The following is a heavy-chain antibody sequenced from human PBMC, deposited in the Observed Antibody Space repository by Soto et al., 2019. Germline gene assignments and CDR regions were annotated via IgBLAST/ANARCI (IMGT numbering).Heavy chain of an antibody. CDR1: GFTFSSYA. CDR2: ITTGGDKA. J-gene: IGHJ6*02. V-gene: IGHV3-23*01. Sequence: GGSLRLSCAASGFTFSSYAMSWVRQAPGKGLEPVSVITTGGDKAYYADSVKGRFMMSRDNSKNTLRLQLNRLTAEDTAIYFCAKGIDGYYYHGMDVWGQGTSVTVSS. CDR3: AKGIDGYYYHGMDV. D-gene: IGHD6-13*01.